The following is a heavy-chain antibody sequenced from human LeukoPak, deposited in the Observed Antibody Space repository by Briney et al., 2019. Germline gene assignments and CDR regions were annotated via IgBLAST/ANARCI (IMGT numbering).Heavy chain of an antibody. Sequence: SETLSLTCTVSGGSISGYYWSWIRQPPGKGLEWIGEIDHSGSTNYNPSLKSRVTISVDTSKNQFSLKLSSVTAADTAVYYCARVEIMGTYYFDYWGQGTLVTVSS. D-gene: IGHD1-1*01. V-gene: IGHV4-34*01. CDR1: GGSISGYY. CDR2: IDHSGST. CDR3: ARVEIMGTYYFDY. J-gene: IGHJ4*02.